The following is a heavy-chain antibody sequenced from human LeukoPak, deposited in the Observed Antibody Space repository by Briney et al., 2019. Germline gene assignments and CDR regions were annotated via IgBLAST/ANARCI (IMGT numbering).Heavy chain of an antibody. CDR2: ISSSGSNI. D-gene: IGHD2-2*01. V-gene: IGHV3-48*03. Sequence: GGSLRLSCAASGFTFSSYEMNWVRQAPGKGLEWVSYISSSGSNIKYADSVKGRFTISRGNAKNSVYLQMNSLRAEDTAVYYCARDIKGQYQDAFDIGGQGTMVTVSS. J-gene: IGHJ3*02. CDR3: ARDIKGQYQDAFDI. CDR1: GFTFSSYE.